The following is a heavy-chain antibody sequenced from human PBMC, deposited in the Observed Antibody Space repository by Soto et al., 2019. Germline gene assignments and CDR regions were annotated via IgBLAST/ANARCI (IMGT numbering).Heavy chain of an antibody. CDR2: IYHSGST. CDR1: GGSISSGGYS. Sequence: SETLSLTCAVSGGSISSGGYSWSWIRQPPGKGLEWIGYIYHSGSTNYNPSLKSRVTISVDTSKNQFSLKLSSVTAADTAVYYCARIRLGSTDYVWGSLWGQGTLVTVSS. D-gene: IGHD3-16*01. V-gene: IGHV4-61*08. J-gene: IGHJ4*02. CDR3: ARIRLGSTDYVWGSL.